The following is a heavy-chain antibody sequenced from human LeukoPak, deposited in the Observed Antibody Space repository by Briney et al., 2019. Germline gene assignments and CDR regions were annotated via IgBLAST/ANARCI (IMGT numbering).Heavy chain of an antibody. J-gene: IGHJ4*02. Sequence: GGSLRLSCAASGFSFSTYWMSWVRQAPGKGLEWVANIKQDGSEKYYVDSVKGRFTISRENAKNSVYLQMSSLRAEDTAVYYCARVGSFTHQWSGWGQGTLVTVSS. V-gene: IGHV3-7*03. CDR3: ARVGSFTHQWSG. D-gene: IGHD2-15*01. CDR1: GFSFSTYW. CDR2: IKQDGSEK.